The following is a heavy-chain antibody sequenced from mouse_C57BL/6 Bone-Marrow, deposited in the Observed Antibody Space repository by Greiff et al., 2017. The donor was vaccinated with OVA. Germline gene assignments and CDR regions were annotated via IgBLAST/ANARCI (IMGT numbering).Heavy chain of an antibody. J-gene: IGHJ2*01. CDR1: GYTFTSYW. CDR3: ARWTVVADFDY. V-gene: IGHV1-64*01. CDR2: IHPNSGST. Sequence: VKLQQPGAELVKPGASVKLSCKASGYTFTSYWMHWVKQRPGQGLEWIGMIHPNSGSTNYNEKFKSKATLTVDKSSSTAYMQLSSLTSEDSAVYYCARWTVVADFDYWGQGTTLTVSS. D-gene: IGHD1-1*01.